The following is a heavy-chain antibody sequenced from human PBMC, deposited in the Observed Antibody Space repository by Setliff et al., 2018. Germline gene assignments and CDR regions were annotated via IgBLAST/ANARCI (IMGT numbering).Heavy chain of an antibody. J-gene: IGHJ4*02. Sequence: GSLRLSCATSGFTFSSYAMSWVRQAPGKGLEWVSAMSASGTSTYHADSVKGRFTISRDNSKNTVYLHIKSLRADDTAVYFCSKAALDLELDSWGQGTLVTVSS. V-gene: IGHV3-23*01. CDR1: GFTFSSYA. D-gene: IGHD1-1*01. CDR2: MSASGTST. CDR3: SKAALDLELDS.